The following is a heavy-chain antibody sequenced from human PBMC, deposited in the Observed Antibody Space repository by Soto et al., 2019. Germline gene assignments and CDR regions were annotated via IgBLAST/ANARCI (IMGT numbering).Heavy chain of an antibody. Sequence: QPPGQGLEWIGYISDLGFTNYTRSLKSLVTISAATSKYQFSLKLTSVTAADTAVYYCARDRSYF. CDR3: ARDRSYF. CDR2: ISDLGFT. V-gene: IGHV4-59*01. J-gene: IGHJ4*01.